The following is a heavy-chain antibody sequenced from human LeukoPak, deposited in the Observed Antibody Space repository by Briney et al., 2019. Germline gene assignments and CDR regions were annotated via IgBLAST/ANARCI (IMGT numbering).Heavy chain of an antibody. Sequence: GGSLRLSCAASGFTFNNAWMSWVRQAPGKGLEWVSYISSSGSTIYYADSVKGRFTISRDNAKNSLYLQMNSLRAEDTAVYYCARAGSGRSPDWFDPWGQGTLVTVSS. V-gene: IGHV3-11*04. D-gene: IGHD1-26*01. CDR2: ISSSGSTI. CDR1: GFTFNNAW. CDR3: ARAGSGRSPDWFDP. J-gene: IGHJ5*02.